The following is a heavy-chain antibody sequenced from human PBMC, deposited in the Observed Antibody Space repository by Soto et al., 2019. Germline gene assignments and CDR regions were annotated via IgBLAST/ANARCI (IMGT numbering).Heavy chain of an antibody. CDR2: IIPIFGTA. CDR1: GGTFSSYA. CDR3: ASYYYDSSGYYSRLDY. J-gene: IGHJ4*02. D-gene: IGHD3-22*01. V-gene: IGHV1-69*13. Sequence: SVKVSCKASGGTFSSYAISWVRQAPGQGLEWMGGIIPIFGTANYAQKFQGRVTITADGSTSTAYMELSSLRSEDTAVYYCASYYYDSSGYYSRLDYWGQGTLVTVSS.